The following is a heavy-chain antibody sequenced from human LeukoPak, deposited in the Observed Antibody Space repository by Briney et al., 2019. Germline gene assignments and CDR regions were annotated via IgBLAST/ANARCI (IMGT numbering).Heavy chain of an antibody. CDR3: VKDRFGSFDP. D-gene: IGHD5-18*01. J-gene: IGHJ5*02. CDR2: ISPSASHR. Sequence: GGSLRLSCAASGFPFSDYAMTWVCQAPGKGLEWVAAISPSASHRYYADFVGGRFTISRDNSKNTLDLQMSSLRAEDTAVYYCVKDRFGSFDPWGQGTLVTVSS. CDR1: GFPFSDYA. V-gene: IGHV3-23*01.